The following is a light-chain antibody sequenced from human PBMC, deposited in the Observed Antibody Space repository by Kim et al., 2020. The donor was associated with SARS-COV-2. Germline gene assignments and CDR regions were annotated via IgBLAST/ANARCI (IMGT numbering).Light chain of an antibody. CDR3: QSYDSSTLV. J-gene: IGLJ3*02. CDR2: EDN. V-gene: IGLV6-57*01. Sequence: NFMLTQPHSVSESPGKTVTISCTRSSGSIASNYVQWYQQRPGSSPTTVIYEDNQRPSGVPDRFSGSIDSSSNSASLTISGLKTEDEADYYCQSYDSSTLVFGGGTQRTVL. CDR1: SGSIASNY.